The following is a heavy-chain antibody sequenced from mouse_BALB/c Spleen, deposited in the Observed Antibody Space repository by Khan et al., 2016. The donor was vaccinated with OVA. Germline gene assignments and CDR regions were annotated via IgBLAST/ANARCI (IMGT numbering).Heavy chain of an antibody. Sequence: DLVKPGASVKLSCKASGYTFTSYWINWIKQRPGQGLEWIGRIAPGSGSTYYNEMFKGKATLTVDTSSSTAYIQLSSLSSEDSAAYFCARENYYCRSCYAMDYWGQGTSVTGSS. CDR3: ARENYYCRSCYAMDY. D-gene: IGHD1-1*01. J-gene: IGHJ4*01. CDR1: GYTFTSYW. CDR2: IAPGSGST. V-gene: IGHV1S41*01.